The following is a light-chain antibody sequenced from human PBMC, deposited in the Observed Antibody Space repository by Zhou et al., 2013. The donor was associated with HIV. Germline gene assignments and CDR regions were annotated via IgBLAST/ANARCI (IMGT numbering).Light chain of an antibody. CDR1: QNVRTN. Sequence: EVVLTQSPDTLSVSPGERAALSCRASQNVRTNLAWYQQKPGQAPKVLIYGASTRATGIPARFSGSGYGTEFTLTINSLQSEDSAVYYCQQYDHWPPNTFGRGTILEIK. V-gene: IGKV3-15*01. J-gene: IGKJ2*01. CDR2: GAS. CDR3: QQYDHWPPNT.